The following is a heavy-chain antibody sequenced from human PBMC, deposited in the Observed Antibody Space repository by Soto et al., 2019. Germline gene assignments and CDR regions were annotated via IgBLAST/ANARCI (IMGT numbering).Heavy chain of an antibody. CDR3: ARAGESSTRYYHYYGMDV. D-gene: IGHD2-2*01. Sequence: QVQLVQSGAEVKKPGSSVKVSCKTSGGSFSSYAITWVRQAPVQGLEWMGGIIPMFGTPKYPQKFQGRVTITAAEFTSTAYMELGSLRSEDTAVYYCARAGESSTRYYHYYGMDVWGQGTTVTVSS. J-gene: IGHJ6*02. CDR1: GGSFSSYA. CDR2: IIPMFGTP. V-gene: IGHV1-69*01.